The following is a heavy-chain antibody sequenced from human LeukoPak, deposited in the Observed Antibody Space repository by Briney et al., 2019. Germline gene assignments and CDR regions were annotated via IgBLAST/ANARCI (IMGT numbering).Heavy chain of an antibody. CDR2: ILGGGDRT. CDR1: GFTFSNYA. J-gene: IGHJ4*02. CDR3: AKGATFYGDQAEY. Sequence: GGSLRLSCVASGFTFSNYAMNWVRQAPGRGLEWVSSILGGGDRTSYADSVKGRFTISRDNSKNTLYLQMNSLRAEDSAVYYCAKGATFYGDQAEYWGQGTLVTVSS. D-gene: IGHD4-17*01. V-gene: IGHV3-23*01.